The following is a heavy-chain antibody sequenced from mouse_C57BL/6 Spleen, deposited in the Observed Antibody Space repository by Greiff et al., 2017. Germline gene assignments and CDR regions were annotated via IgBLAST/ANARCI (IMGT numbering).Heavy chain of an antibody. D-gene: IGHD2-4*01. CDR1: GYTFTSYW. CDR2: INPSSGYT. CDR3: ARSEDYDAFAY. V-gene: IGHV1-7*01. Sequence: VQLQQSGAELAKPGASVKLSCKASGYTFTSYWMHWVKQRPGQGLEWIGYINPSSGYTKYNQKFKDKATLTADKSSGTAYMQLSSLTYDDSAVYYCARSEDYDAFAYWGQGTLVTVSA. J-gene: IGHJ3*01.